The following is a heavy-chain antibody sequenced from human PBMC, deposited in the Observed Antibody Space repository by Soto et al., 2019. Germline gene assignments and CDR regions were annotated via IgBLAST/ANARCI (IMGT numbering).Heavy chain of an antibody. D-gene: IGHD1-26*01. J-gene: IGHJ6*02. CDR1: EYTFTSHY. V-gene: IGHV1-46*01. CDR2: INPSDGST. CDR3: AREGGGSYPATDYGMDV. Sequence: QVQLVQSGAEVKKPGASVKVSCKASEYTFTSHYMHWVRLAPGQGLEWMGVINPSDGSTDYSQKCRGRVTVRRDTSTDTVYMEMTGLRSEDTAIYYCAREGGGSYPATDYGMDVWGQGTTVTVTS.